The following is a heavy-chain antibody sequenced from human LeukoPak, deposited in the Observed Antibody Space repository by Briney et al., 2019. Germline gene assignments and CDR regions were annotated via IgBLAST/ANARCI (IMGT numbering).Heavy chain of an antibody. CDR2: IYSGDDT. V-gene: IGHV3-66*01. CDR1: GFTVRRNY. Sequence: GGSLRLSCAASGFTVRRNYVSWVRQAPGKGLECVSVIYSGDDTYYADSVKGRFTISRDNSKNTLYLQMNSLRAEDTAVYYCARDWDNGELQPPHWGQGTLVTVSS. CDR3: ARDWDNGELQPPH. J-gene: IGHJ4*02. D-gene: IGHD3-10*01.